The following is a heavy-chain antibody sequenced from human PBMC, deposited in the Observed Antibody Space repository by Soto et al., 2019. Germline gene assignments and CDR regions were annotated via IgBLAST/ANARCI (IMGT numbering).Heavy chain of an antibody. CDR2: ISSSSSTI. CDR3: ARQKDSSGYYYYYYGMDV. Sequence: TGGALGISCATSGFTFSRYSMKLGRQAPGEGVEWVSYISSSSSTIYYADSVKGRFTISRDNAKNSLYLQMNSLRDEDTAVYYCARQKDSSGYYYYYYGMDVWGQGTTVTVSS. D-gene: IGHD3-22*01. J-gene: IGHJ6*02. V-gene: IGHV3-48*02. CDR1: GFTFSRYS.